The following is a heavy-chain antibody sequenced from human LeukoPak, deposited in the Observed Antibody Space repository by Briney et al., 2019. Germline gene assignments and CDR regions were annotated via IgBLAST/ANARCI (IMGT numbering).Heavy chain of an antibody. J-gene: IGHJ3*02. CDR1: GGTFSSYA. Sequence: SVKVSCKASGGTFSSYAISWVRQAPGQGLEWMGGIIPIFGTGNYAQKFQGRVTITADKSTSTAYMELSSLRSEDTAVYYCARTLGYCSGGSCNGDAFDIWGQGTMVTVSS. CDR3: ARTLGYCSGGSCNGDAFDI. D-gene: IGHD2-15*01. CDR2: IIPIFGTG. V-gene: IGHV1-69*06.